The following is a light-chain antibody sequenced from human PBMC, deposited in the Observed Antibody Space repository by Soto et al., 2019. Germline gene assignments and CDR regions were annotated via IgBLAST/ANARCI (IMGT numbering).Light chain of an antibody. CDR3: CSNAGSYTYV. V-gene: IGLV2-11*01. CDR2: DVS. J-gene: IGLJ1*01. Sequence: QSALTQPRSVSGSPGQSVTISCTGTSSDIGGYNYVSWYQQHPGKAPKLIIFDVSERPSGVPARFSGSKSGNTASLTISGLQADDEADYYCCSNAGSYTYVFGSGTKVTVL. CDR1: SSDIGGYNY.